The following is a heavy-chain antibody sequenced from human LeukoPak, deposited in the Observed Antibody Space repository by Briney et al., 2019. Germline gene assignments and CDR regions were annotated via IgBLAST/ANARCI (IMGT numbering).Heavy chain of an antibody. D-gene: IGHD2-15*01. Sequence: GGSLRLSCAASGFTFSSYAMSWVRQAPGKGLEWVSSISGSGGSTYYADSVKGRFTISRDNSKNTLYLQMNSLRAEGTAVYYCAKGQAVVVTHTPEYWGQGTLVTVSS. J-gene: IGHJ4*02. CDR2: ISGSGGST. CDR1: GFTFSSYA. CDR3: AKGQAVVVTHTPEY. V-gene: IGHV3-23*01.